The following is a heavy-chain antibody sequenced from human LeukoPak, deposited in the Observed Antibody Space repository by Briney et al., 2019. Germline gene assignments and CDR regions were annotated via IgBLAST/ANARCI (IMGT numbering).Heavy chain of an antibody. Sequence: QPGGSLRLSCAASEFTFSSYGMHWVRQAPGKGLEWVAFIRYDGSNKYYADSVKGRFTISRDNSKNTLYLQMNSLRAEDTAVYYCAKDRKSGSKKVYYFDYWGQGTLVTVSS. CDR2: IRYDGSNK. V-gene: IGHV3-30*02. CDR3: AKDRKSGSKKVYYFDY. J-gene: IGHJ4*02. D-gene: IGHD1-26*01. CDR1: EFTFSSYG.